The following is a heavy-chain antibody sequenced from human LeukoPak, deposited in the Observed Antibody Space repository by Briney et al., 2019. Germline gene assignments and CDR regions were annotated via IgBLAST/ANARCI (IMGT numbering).Heavy chain of an antibody. CDR2: TSGSGGST. D-gene: IGHD6-13*01. Sequence: GGSLRLSCAASGFTFSSYAMSWVRQAPGKGLEWVSATSGSGGSTYYADSVKGRFTISRDNSKNTLYLQMNSLRAEDTAVYYCAKDWGVGSGWYLPHFDYWGQGTLVTVSS. CDR1: GFTFSSYA. CDR3: AKDWGVGSGWYLPHFDY. V-gene: IGHV3-23*01. J-gene: IGHJ4*02.